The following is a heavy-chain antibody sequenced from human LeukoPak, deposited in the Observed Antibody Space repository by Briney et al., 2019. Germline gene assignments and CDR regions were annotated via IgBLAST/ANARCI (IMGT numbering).Heavy chain of an antibody. CDR3: GKDISAGGMDV. V-gene: IGHV3-9*01. D-gene: IGHD3-10*01. CDR1: ESTFDHA. CDR2: IGWNSART. Sequence: GGSLRLSCTASESTFDHAMHWVRQTPGKGLEWVSGIGWNSARTGYADSVRGRFTTSRDNAKNSLYLQMNSLRAEDTALYYCGKDISAGGMDVWGQGATVTVSS. J-gene: IGHJ6*02.